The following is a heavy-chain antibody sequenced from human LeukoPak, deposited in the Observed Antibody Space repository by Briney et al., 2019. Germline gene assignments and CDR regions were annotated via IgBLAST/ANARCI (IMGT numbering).Heavy chain of an antibody. V-gene: IGHV6-1*01. J-gene: IGHJ4*02. CDR2: TYYRSKWYN. D-gene: IGHD5/OR15-5a*01. Sequence: SQTLSLTCAISGDSVSSNTAAWDWIRQSPSSCLEWLGRTYYRSKWYNDYAVSVKSRITFNADTSKNQFSLQLNSVTPEDTAVYYCARGVSVILDYWGQGTLVTVST. CDR3: ARGVSVILDY. CDR1: GDSVSSNTAA.